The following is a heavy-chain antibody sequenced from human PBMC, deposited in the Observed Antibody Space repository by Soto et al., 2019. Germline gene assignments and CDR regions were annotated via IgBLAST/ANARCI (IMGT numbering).Heavy chain of an antibody. D-gene: IGHD2-15*01. J-gene: IGHJ4*02. V-gene: IGHV3-30-3*01. CDR1: GFTFSTYA. CDR2: ISYDGSNK. Sequence: QVQLVESGGGVVQPGRSLRLSCAASGFTFSTYAMHWVRQAPGKGLEWVSVISYDGSNKYYADSVKGRFTISRDNSKNTLYLRMNSLRAEDTAVYYCARAVVVAATDFDYWGQGTLVTVSS. CDR3: ARAVVVAATDFDY.